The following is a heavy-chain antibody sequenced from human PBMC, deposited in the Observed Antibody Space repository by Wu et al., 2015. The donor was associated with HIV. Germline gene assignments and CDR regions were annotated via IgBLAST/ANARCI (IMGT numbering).Heavy chain of an antibody. CDR3: ARDQRTRPPSGLGPYYYGSGSYKSGMDV. V-gene: IGHV1-69*05. Sequence: QVQLVQSGAEVKKPGSSVKVSCKASGGTFSSYAISWVRQAPGQGLEWMGGIIPIFGTANYAQKFQGRVTITTDESTSTAYMELSSLRSEDTAVYYCARDQRTRPPSGLGPYYYGSGSYKSGMDVWGQGTTVTVSS. CDR1: GGTFSSYA. J-gene: IGHJ6*02. CDR2: IIPIFGTA. D-gene: IGHD3-10*01.